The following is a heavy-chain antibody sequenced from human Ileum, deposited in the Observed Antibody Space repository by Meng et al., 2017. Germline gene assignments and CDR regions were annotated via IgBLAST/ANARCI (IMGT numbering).Heavy chain of an antibody. CDR3: ARDPGYGSFDI. CDR2: INQDESLQ. CDR1: GFTFNDYW. Sequence: GEALMISCVSSGFTFNDYWMTLVRQFPGKGLELVANINQDESLQSYLDSVEGRFTVSRDNARNSFFLQMNSLTAEDTALYYCARDPGYGSFDIWGRGTLVTVSS. D-gene: IGHD5-18*01. J-gene: IGHJ3*02. V-gene: IGHV3-7*01.